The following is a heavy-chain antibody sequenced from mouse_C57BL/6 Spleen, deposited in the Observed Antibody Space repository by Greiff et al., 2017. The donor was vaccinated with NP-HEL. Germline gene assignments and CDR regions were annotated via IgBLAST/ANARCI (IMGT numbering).Heavy chain of an antibody. CDR1: GYTFTSYW. D-gene: IGHD1-1*01. V-gene: IGHV1-50*01. CDR2: IDPSDSYT. Sequence: QVQLQQPGAELVKPGASVKLSCKASGYTFTSYWMQWVKQRPGQGLEWIGEIDPSDSYTNYNQKFKGKATLTVDTSSSTAYMQLSSLTSEDSAVYYCASRYYGSSLAYWGQGTLVTVSA. J-gene: IGHJ3*01. CDR3: ASRYYGSSLAY.